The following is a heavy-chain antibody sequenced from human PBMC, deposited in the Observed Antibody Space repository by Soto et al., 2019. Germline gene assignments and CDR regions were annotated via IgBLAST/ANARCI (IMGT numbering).Heavy chain of an antibody. Sequence: ASVNVSCKASGYTFTSYAMHWVRQAPGQRLEWMGWINAGNGNTKYSQKFQGRVTITRDTSASTAYMELSSLRSEDTAVYYCARHRSYYDILTGSYPVTTEDYWGQGTLVTVSS. CDR2: INAGNGNT. D-gene: IGHD3-9*01. J-gene: IGHJ4*02. CDR1: GYTFTSYA. CDR3: ARHRSYYDILTGSYPVTTEDY. V-gene: IGHV1-3*01.